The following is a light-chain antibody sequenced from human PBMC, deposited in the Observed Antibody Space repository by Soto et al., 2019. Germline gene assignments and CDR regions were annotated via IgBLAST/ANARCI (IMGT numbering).Light chain of an antibody. CDR1: QSVSTF. CDR2: DAS. CDR3: QQRSNWPIT. Sequence: EIVLTQSPAPLSLSPGQRATLSCMASQSVSTFLAWYQQKPGQAPRLLIYDASNRATGIPARFRGSVSGTDFTLTIRSLVPEYIAVYYCQQRSNWPITVGQGTRLEI. J-gene: IGKJ5*01. V-gene: IGKV3-11*01.